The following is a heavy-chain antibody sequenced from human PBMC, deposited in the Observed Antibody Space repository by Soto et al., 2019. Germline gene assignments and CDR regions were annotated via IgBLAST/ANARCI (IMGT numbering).Heavy chain of an antibody. CDR3: ARGSGYSYGSVWFDP. CDR2: IIPIFGTA. V-gene: IGHV1-69*13. D-gene: IGHD5-18*01. Sequence: SVKVSCEVSGGTFSSYAISCVRQAPGQGLEWMGGIIPIFGTANYAQKFQGRVTITADESTSTAYMELSSLRSEDTAVYYCARGSGYSYGSVWFDPWGQGTLVTVSS. CDR1: GGTFSSYA. J-gene: IGHJ5*02.